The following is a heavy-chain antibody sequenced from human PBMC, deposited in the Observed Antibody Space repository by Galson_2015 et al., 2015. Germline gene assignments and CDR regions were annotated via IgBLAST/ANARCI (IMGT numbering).Heavy chain of an antibody. CDR1: GFTFSSYG. CDR3: AKDLTWIQLWSASNWFDP. D-gene: IGHD5-18*01. V-gene: IGHV3-23*01. J-gene: IGHJ5*02. CDR2: ISGSGGST. Sequence: SLRLSCAASGFTFSSYGMHWVRQAPGKGLEWVSAISGSGGSTYYADSVKGRFTISGDNSKNTLYLQMNSLRAEGTAVYYCAKDLTWIQLWSASNWFDPWGQGTLVTVSS.